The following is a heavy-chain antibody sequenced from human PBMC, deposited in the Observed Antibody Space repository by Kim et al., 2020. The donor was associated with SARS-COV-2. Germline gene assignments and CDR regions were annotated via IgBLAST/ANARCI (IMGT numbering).Heavy chain of an antibody. V-gene: IGHV4-39*01. J-gene: IGHJ4*01. CDR1: GGSISAKNYY. Sequence: SETLSLTCSVSGGSISAKNYYWGWIRQPPGKGLEWIGSIFYSGTTNYNPSLKTRVTISLDKSKNQFSLKLSSVTAADTAVYYCTRRGDYWGHGTLVTVSS. CDR2: IFYSGTT. CDR3: TRRGDY.